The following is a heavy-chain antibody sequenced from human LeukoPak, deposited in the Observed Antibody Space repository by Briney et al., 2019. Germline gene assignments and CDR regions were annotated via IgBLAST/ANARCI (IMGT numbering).Heavy chain of an antibody. J-gene: IGHJ4*02. CDR2: ISASGST. D-gene: IGHD4-17*01. V-gene: IGHV4-4*07. Sequence: PSETLSLTCTVSNGSISIYYWSWVRQPAGKGLEWIGRISASGSTNYHPSLKSRITMSLDTSKNQFSLKLSSVTAADPAVYYCAREITVTRPFDYGGPGTLVTVSS. CDR1: NGSISIYY. CDR3: AREITVTRPFDY.